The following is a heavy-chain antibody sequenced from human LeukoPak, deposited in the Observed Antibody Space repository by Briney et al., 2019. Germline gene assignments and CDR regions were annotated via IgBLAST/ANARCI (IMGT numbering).Heavy chain of an antibody. CDR1: GGSLSSHY. CDR2: IYYSGTT. Sequence: PSETLSRNCTVSGGSLSSHYWSWIRQPPGKGLELIGHIYYSGTTYYNPSLNSRVTISLDTSRNQFSLRLTSVTAADTAVYYCARFSSDCSTASCYLTYWGQGTLVTVSS. V-gene: IGHV4-59*11. J-gene: IGHJ4*02. CDR3: ARFSSDCSTASCYLTY. D-gene: IGHD2-2*01.